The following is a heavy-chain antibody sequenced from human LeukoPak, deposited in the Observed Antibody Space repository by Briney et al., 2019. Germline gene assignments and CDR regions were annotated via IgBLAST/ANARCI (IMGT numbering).Heavy chain of an antibody. CDR2: ISGSGGST. D-gene: IGHD5-12*01. CDR1: GFTFSSYA. Sequence: GGSLRLSCAASGFTFSSYAMSWVRQAPGKGLEWVSAISGSGGSTYYADSVKGRFTISRDNSKNTLYLQMNSLRAEDTAVYYCAKGREVRYSGYDFTFDYWGRGTLVIVSP. CDR3: AKGREVRYSGYDFTFDY. V-gene: IGHV3-23*01. J-gene: IGHJ4*02.